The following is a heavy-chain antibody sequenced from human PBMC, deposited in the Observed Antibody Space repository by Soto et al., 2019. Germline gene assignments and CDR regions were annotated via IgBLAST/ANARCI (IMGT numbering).Heavy chain of an antibody. J-gene: IGHJ4*02. CDR3: AKGRNVWNSGSYFDS. CDR1: GFTFSSYV. CDR2: ISGSGGSA. Sequence: PGGSLRLSCAASGFTFSSYVMSWVRQAPGKGLEWVSVISGSGGSAYYADSVKGRFTFSRDNSKNTLSLQMNSLRDEDTAVYYCAKGRNVWNSGSYFDSWGQGTQVTVSS. V-gene: IGHV3-23*01. D-gene: IGHD1-7*01.